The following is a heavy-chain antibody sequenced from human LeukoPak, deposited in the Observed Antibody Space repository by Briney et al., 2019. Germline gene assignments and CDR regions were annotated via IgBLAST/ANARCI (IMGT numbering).Heavy chain of an antibody. V-gene: IGHV4-39*01. J-gene: IGHJ4*02. CDR2: IYYSGST. CDR3: ARHAVYCGGGSCYSFDY. Sequence: SETLSLTCSVSGGSISRSTYYWGWIRQPPGKGLEWIGSIYYSGSTYYNPSLKSRVTISVDTSKNQFSLKLSSVTAADTAVYYCARHAVYCGGGSCYSFDYWGQGTLVTVSS. D-gene: IGHD2-15*01. CDR1: GGSISRSTYY.